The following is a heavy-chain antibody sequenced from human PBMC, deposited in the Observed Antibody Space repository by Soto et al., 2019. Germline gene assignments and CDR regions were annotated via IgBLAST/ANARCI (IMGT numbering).Heavy chain of an antibody. V-gene: IGHV4-4*02. CDR3: ARGHDYYGSGSYFRGWFDP. CDR1: GGSFTIKNW. J-gene: IGHJ5*02. D-gene: IGHD3-10*01. CDR2: IYHGGST. Sequence: PSETLSLTCAFSGGSFTIKNWETWFRQPPVQGLEWIGEIYHGGSTNYNPSLKSRVTIPVDKSKNQFSLKLSSVTAADTAVYYCARGHDYYGSGSYFRGWFDPWGQGTMVTVSS.